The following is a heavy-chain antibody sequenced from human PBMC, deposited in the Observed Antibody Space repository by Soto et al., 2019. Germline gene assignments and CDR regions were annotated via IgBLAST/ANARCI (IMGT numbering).Heavy chain of an antibody. D-gene: IGHD2-2*01. CDR1: GFTFSSYA. Sequence: GGSLRLSCAASGFTFSSYAMSWVRQAPGKGLEWVSAISGSGGSTYYADSVKGRFTISRDNSKNTLYLQMNSLRAADTAVYYCAKGRDCSSTSCPLEAFDIWGQGTMVTVSS. CDR2: ISGSGGST. CDR3: AKGRDCSSTSCPLEAFDI. J-gene: IGHJ3*02. V-gene: IGHV3-23*01.